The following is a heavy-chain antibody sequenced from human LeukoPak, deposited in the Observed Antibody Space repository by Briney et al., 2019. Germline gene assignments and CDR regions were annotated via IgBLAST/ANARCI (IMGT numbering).Heavy chain of an antibody. Sequence: GGSLRLSCAPSGFTFSGHGMNWVRQAPGKGLEWLAYISHSSNTIYYADSVRGRFTVSRDNPKNSLFLQMNSLRAEDTAVYFCARISGSGGSYYYYYMDVWGKGTTVTVSS. V-gene: IGHV3-48*04. CDR2: ISHSSNTI. CDR1: GFTFSGHG. J-gene: IGHJ6*03. CDR3: ARISGSGGSYYYYYMDV. D-gene: IGHD3-10*01.